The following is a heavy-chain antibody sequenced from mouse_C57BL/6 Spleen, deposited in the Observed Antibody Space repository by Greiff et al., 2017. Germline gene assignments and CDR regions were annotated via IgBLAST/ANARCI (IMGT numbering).Heavy chain of an antibody. Sequence: EVKLMESGAELVRPGASVKLSCTASGFNIKDDYMHWVKQRPEPGLEWIGWIDPENGDTEYASKFQGKATITADKSSNTAYLQLSSLTSEDTSVYYCTTRLRRAWFAYWGQGPLVTVSA. CDR2: IDPENGDT. CDR3: TTRLRRAWFAY. J-gene: IGHJ3*01. D-gene: IGHD2-2*01. V-gene: IGHV14-4*01. CDR1: GFNIKDDY.